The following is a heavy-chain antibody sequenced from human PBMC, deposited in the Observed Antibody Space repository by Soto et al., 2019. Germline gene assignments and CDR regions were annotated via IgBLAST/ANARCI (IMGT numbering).Heavy chain of an antibody. D-gene: IGHD2-2*01. CDR1: GGSISSGDYY. CDR3: ARVDIVVVPAAMIYYFDY. J-gene: IGHJ4*02. CDR2: IYYSGST. Sequence: TLSLTCTVSGGSISSGDYYWSWIRQPPGKGLEWIGYIYYSGSTYYNPSLKSRVTISVDTSKNQFSLKLSSVTAADTAVYYCARVDIVVVPAAMIYYFDYWGQGTLVTVSS. V-gene: IGHV4-30-4*01.